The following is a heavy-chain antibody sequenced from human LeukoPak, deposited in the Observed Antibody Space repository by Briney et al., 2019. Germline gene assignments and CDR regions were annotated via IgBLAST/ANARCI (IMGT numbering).Heavy chain of an antibody. CDR2: ISAYNGNT. D-gene: IGHD4-17*01. J-gene: IGHJ6*02. CDR3: ARDLGPHDYGALTLFYYYGMDV. CDR1: GYTFTSYG. V-gene: IGHV1-18*01. Sequence: ASVKVSCKASGYTFTSYGISWVRQAPGQGLEWMGWISAYNGNTNYAQKLQGRVTMTTDTSTSTAYMELRSLRSDDTAVYYCARDLGPHDYGALTLFYYYGMDVWGQGTTVTVSS.